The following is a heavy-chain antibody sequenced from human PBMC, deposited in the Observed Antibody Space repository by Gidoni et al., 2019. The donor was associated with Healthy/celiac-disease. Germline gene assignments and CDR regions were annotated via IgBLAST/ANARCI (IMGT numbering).Heavy chain of an antibody. D-gene: IGHD6-13*01. CDR3: ASLTHCSSRQGCRFDY. Sequence: QVQLQESGPGLVKPSETLSLTCTVSGGSISRYYWSWIRQPAGKGLEWIGRIYTRGSTNYNPSLKSRVTMSVDTSKNQFSLKLSPVTAADTAVYYCASLTHCSSRQGCRFDYWGQGTLVTVSS. J-gene: IGHJ4*02. V-gene: IGHV4-4*07. CDR2: IYTRGST. CDR1: GGSISRYY.